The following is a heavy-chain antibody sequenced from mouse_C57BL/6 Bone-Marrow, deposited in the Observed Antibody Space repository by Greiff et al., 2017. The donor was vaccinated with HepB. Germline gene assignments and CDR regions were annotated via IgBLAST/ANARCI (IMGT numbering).Heavy chain of an antibody. V-gene: IGHV1-63*01. Sequence: VQVVESGAELVRPGTSVKMSCKASGYTFTNYWIGWAKQRPGHGLEWIGDIYPGGGYTNYNEKFKGKATLTADKSSSTAYMQFSSLTSEDSAIYYCARLGYYGRIDYWGQGTTLTVSS. J-gene: IGHJ2*01. CDR1: GYTFTNYW. D-gene: IGHD1-1*01. CDR3: ARLGYYGRIDY. CDR2: IYPGGGYT.